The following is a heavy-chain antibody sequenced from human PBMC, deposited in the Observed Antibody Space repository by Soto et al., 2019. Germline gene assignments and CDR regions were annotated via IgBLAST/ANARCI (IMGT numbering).Heavy chain of an antibody. J-gene: IGHJ5*02. CDR3: ASNWGSWDWFDP. CDR2: INAGNGNT. D-gene: IGHD7-27*01. CDR1: GYTFTSYA. Sequence: QVQLVQSGAEVKKPGASVKVSCKASGYTFTSYAMHWVRQAPGQRLEWMGWINAGNGNTKYSQKFQGRVTITRDTPASTAYMELNSLRSEDTAVYYCASNWGSWDWFDPWGQGTLVTVSS. V-gene: IGHV1-3*01.